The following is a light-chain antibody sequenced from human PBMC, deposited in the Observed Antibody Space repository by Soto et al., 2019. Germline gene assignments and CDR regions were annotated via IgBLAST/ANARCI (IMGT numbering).Light chain of an antibody. CDR1: SSDVGSYNR. Sequence: QSVLTQPPSVSGSPGQSVTISCTGTSSDVGSYNRVSWYQQAPGTAPKLIIYEVSNRPSGVPDRFSGSKSGNTASLSISGLQAEDEADYYCSSYTSSNTLTFGGGTKLTVL. J-gene: IGLJ3*02. V-gene: IGLV2-18*02. CDR2: EVS. CDR3: SSYTSSNTLT.